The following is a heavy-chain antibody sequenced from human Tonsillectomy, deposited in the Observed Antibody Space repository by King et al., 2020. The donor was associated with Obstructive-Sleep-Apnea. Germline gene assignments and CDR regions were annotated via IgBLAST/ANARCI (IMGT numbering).Heavy chain of an antibody. D-gene: IGHD6-19*01. CDR1: GFTFSSYA. J-gene: IGHJ4*02. CDR3: AKSLSGWRPTAFDY. V-gene: IGHV3-23*04. CDR2: ISGSGGST. Sequence: VQLVESGGGLVQPGGSLRLSCAASGFTFSSYAMNWVRQAPGRGLEWVSGISGSGGSTYFPDSVKGRFTISRDNSRNTLYLQMNSLGAEDTALYYCAKSLSGWRPTAFDYWGQGTLVTVSS.